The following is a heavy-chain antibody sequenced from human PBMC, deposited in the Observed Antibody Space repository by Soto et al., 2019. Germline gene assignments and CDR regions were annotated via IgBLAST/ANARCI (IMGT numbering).Heavy chain of an antibody. CDR2: ISYDGSNK. Sequence: QVQLVESGGGVVQPGRSLRLSCAASGFTFSSYGMQWVRQAPGKGLEWVAVISYDGSNKYYADSVKGRFTISRDNSKNTLYLQMNSLRAEDTAVYYCAKGGRFSDYYMDVWGKGTTVTVSS. D-gene: IGHD3-3*01. V-gene: IGHV3-30*18. J-gene: IGHJ6*03. CDR3: AKGGRFSDYYMDV. CDR1: GFTFSSYG.